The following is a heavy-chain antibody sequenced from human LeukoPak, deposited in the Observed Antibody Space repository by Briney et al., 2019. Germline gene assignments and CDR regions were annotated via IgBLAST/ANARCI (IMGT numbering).Heavy chain of an antibody. CDR1: GGTFSSYA. J-gene: IGHJ5*02. CDR2: IIPIFGTA. CDR3: ARGRDCTNGVCFRYNWSDP. Sequence: ASVKVSCKASGGTFSSYAISWVRQAPGQGLEWMGGIIPIFGTANYAQKFQGRVTITADESTSTAYMELSSLRSEDTAVYYCARGRDCTNGVCFRYNWSDPWGQGTLVTVSS. D-gene: IGHD2-8*01. V-gene: IGHV1-69*01.